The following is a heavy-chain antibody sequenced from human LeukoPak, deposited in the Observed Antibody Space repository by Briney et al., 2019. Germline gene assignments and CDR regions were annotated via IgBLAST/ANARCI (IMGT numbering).Heavy chain of an antibody. CDR2: IWYDARNV. D-gene: IGHD1-1*01. CDR1: GFTFRRHG. J-gene: IGHJ4*02. Sequence: PGGPLRLSCAASGFTFRRHGMHWVRQAPGKGREWVAVIWYDARNVYYADSVKGRFTISRDNSRNTLFLQMNSLRVEDTAVYYCAVWNDERRLDYWGQGTLVTVSS. V-gene: IGHV3-33*01. CDR3: AVWNDERRLDY.